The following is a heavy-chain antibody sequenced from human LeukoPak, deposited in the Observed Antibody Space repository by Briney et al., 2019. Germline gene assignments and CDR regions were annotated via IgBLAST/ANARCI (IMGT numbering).Heavy chain of an antibody. CDR1: GFTFSSYW. D-gene: IGHD1-26*01. CDR3: AKDDLRGGSYPYYFDH. J-gene: IGHJ4*02. CDR2: INNDGSGT. Sequence: GGSLRLSCAASGFTFSSYWMHWVRQAPGKGPVWVSCINNDGSGTTYADSVKGRCTISRDDAKNTLYLQMNIRRAEDTAVDYCAKDDLRGGSYPYYFDHWGQRTLVTVSS. V-gene: IGHV3-74*01.